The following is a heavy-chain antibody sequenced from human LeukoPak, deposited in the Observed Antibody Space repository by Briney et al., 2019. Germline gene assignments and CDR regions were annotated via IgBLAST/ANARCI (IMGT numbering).Heavy chain of an antibody. CDR1: GGSISSCY. CDR2: IYTSGST. Sequence: PSETLSLTCTVSGGSISSCYWSWIRQPAGKGLEWIGRIYTSGSTNYNPSLKSRVTISVDTSKNQFSLKLSSVTAADTAVYYCARHKLLWFGELWLNWFDPWGQGTLVTVSS. V-gene: IGHV4-4*07. CDR3: ARHKLLWFGELWLNWFDP. J-gene: IGHJ5*02. D-gene: IGHD3-10*01.